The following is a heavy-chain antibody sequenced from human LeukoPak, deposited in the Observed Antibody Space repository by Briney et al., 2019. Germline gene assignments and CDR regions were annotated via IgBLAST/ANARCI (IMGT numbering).Heavy chain of an antibody. CDR1: GGSFSGYY. J-gene: IGHJ4*02. CDR3: ARAKYYYDSSGLDY. Sequence: PSETLSLTCAVYGGSFSGYYWSWIRQPPGKGLEWIGEINHSGSTNYNPSLKSRVTISVDPSKNQFSLKLSSVTAADTAVYYCARAKYYYDSSGLDYWGQGTLVTVSS. CDR2: INHSGST. V-gene: IGHV4-34*01. D-gene: IGHD3-22*01.